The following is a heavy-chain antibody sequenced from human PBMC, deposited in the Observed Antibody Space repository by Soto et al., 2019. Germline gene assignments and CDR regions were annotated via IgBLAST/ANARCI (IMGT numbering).Heavy chain of an antibody. D-gene: IGHD3-22*01. CDR3: ARALQPVIITLGY. Sequence: SGALSLTCTVSGGFISSSSYYWGWIRQAPGKGLEWIGSIYYSGNTYYNPSLKSRVTISVDTSKNQFSLRLSSVTAADTAVYYCARALQPVIITLGYWGQGTLVTVSS. CDR2: IYYSGNT. V-gene: IGHV4-39*01. CDR1: GGFISSSSYY. J-gene: IGHJ4*02.